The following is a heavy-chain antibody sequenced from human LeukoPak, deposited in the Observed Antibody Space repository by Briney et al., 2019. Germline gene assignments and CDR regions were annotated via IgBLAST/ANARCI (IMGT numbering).Heavy chain of an antibody. V-gene: IGHV3-23*01. J-gene: IGHJ4*02. Sequence: GGSLRLSCAASGFTFSSNAMSWVRQAPGKGLEWVSLVSGGGGSTKYADSVNGRFTISRDNSKNTLYLQMSSLRVEDTAVYYCAKVRLGVYYFDCWGQGTLVTVSS. CDR3: AKVRLGVYYFDC. CDR1: GFTFSSNA. D-gene: IGHD3-16*01. CDR2: VSGGGGST.